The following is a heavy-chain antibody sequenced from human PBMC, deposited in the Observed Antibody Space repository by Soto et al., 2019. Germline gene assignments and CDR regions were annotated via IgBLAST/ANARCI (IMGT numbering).Heavy chain of an antibody. CDR1: GYTFTSYG. J-gene: IGHJ6*02. Sequence: ASVKVSCKASGYTFTSYGISWVRQAPGQGLGWMGWISAYNGNTNYAQKLQGKVTMTTDTSTSTAYMELRSLRSDDTAVYYCARSGGSGYSHYYYYYGMDVWGQGTTVTVSS. V-gene: IGHV1-18*01. CDR2: ISAYNGNT. CDR3: ARSGGSGYSHYYYYYGMDV. D-gene: IGHD3-22*01.